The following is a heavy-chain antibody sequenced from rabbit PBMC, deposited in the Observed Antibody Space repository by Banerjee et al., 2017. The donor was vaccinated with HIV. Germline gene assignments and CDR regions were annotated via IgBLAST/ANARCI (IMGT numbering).Heavy chain of an antibody. CDR3: ARGYTYGYAGGAYAPYYFNL. Sequence: QSLEXSGGDLVXPGASLTLTCXXSGFSFSSSYYMCWVRQAPGKGLEWIACIYGGSSGSTYYASWAKGRFTISKTSSTTVTLQMTSLTAADTATYFCARGYTYGYAGGAYAPYYFNLWGQGTLVTVS. V-gene: IGHV1S40*01. CDR2: IYGGSSGST. D-gene: IGHD6-1*01. J-gene: IGHJ4*01. CDR1: GFSFSSSYY.